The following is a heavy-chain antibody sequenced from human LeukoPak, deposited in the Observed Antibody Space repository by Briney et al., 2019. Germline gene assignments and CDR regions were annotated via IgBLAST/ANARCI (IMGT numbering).Heavy chain of an antibody. CDR2: INHSGST. Sequence: PSETLSLTCAVYGGSFSGYYWSWIRQPPGKGLEWIGEINHSGSTNYNPSLKSRVTISVDTSKNQFSLKLSSVTAADTAVYYCAREVRLWFGELLRPMDVWGKGTTVTVSS. J-gene: IGHJ6*04. CDR3: AREVRLWFGELLRPMDV. D-gene: IGHD3-10*01. CDR1: GGSFSGYY. V-gene: IGHV4-34*01.